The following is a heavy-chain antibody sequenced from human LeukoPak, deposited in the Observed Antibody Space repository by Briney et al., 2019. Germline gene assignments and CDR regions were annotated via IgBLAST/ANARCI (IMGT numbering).Heavy chain of an antibody. D-gene: IGHD2/OR15-2a*01. Sequence: PGGSLRLSCAASGFTLSSYDMHWVRQATGKGLEWVSTIDTAGDTYYQGSVKGRVTISRENAKNSMFLQMNSLRVGDTAVYYCARVGNSAYSDWGQGTLVTVSS. CDR1: GFTLSSYD. CDR3: ARVGNSAYSD. V-gene: IGHV3-13*04. CDR2: IDTAGDT. J-gene: IGHJ4*02.